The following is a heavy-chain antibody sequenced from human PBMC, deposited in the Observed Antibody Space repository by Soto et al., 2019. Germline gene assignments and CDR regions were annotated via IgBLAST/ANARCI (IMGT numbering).Heavy chain of an antibody. V-gene: IGHV3-23*01. J-gene: IGHJ4*02. CDR3: AKGFRYQPLLFWSC. CDR1: GFTFSSYA. Sequence: EVQLLESGGGLVQPGGSLRLSCAASGFTFSSYAMSWVRPAPGKGLEWVSAISGSGGSTYYADSVKGRFTISRDNSKNTLYLQMNSLRAEATAVYYCAKGFRYQPLLFWSCWGKGPLVTVAA. D-gene: IGHD2-21*02. CDR2: ISGSGGST.